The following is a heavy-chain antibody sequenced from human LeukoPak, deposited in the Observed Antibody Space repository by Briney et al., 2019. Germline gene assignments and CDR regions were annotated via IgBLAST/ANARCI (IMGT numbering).Heavy chain of an antibody. J-gene: IGHJ6*02. V-gene: IGHV1-2*02. CDR2: INPYSGDT. Sequence: GASVKVSCKASGYSFTGYYIHWLRQAPGQGLEWMGWINPYSGDTNYARKFQGRVTMTRDTSISTAYMELSRLRSDDTAVYYCARGLGPGYCTNGVCYRGYYYGMDVWGQGTTVTVSS. CDR3: ARGLGPGYCTNGVCYRGYYYGMDV. CDR1: GYSFTGYY. D-gene: IGHD2-8*01.